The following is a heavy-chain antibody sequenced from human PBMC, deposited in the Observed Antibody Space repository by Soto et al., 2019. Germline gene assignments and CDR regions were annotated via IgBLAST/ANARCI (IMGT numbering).Heavy chain of an antibody. CDR3: AKDFWSGYDAFDI. Sequence: GGSLRLSCAASGFTFSSYWMSWVRQAPGKWLEWVANIKKDGSEKYYVDSVKGRFTITRDNAMNSLYLQMNSLRAEDTAVYYCAKDFWSGYDAFDIWGQGTMVTVSS. J-gene: IGHJ3*02. D-gene: IGHD3-3*01. CDR2: IKKDGSEK. CDR1: GFTFSSYW. V-gene: IGHV3-7*03.